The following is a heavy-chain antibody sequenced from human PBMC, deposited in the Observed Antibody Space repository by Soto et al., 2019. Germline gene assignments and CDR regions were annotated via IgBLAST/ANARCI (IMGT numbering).Heavy chain of an antibody. V-gene: IGHV5-51*01. Sequence: PGESLKISCNGSGYSFTSYWICWVRQMPWKGLEWMGIIYPGDSDTRYSPSFQGQVTISADKSISTAYLQWSSLKASDTAMYYCARRMVRGALYYYYGMDVWGQGTTVTVSS. J-gene: IGHJ6*02. CDR2: IYPGDSDT. CDR1: GYSFTSYW. D-gene: IGHD3-10*01. CDR3: ARRMVRGALYYYYGMDV.